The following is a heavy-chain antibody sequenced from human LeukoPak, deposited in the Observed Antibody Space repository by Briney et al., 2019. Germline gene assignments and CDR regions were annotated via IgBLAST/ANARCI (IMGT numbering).Heavy chain of an antibody. J-gene: IGHJ4*02. Sequence: SETLSLTCAVYGGPFSGYYWSWIRQPPGKGLEWIGEINHSGSTNYNPSLKSRVTISVDTSKNQFSLKLSSVTAADTAVYYCARGGIVVVPAATYYFDYWGQGTLVTVSS. CDR3: ARGGIVVVPAATYYFDY. CDR1: GGPFSGYY. D-gene: IGHD2-2*01. CDR2: INHSGST. V-gene: IGHV4-34*01.